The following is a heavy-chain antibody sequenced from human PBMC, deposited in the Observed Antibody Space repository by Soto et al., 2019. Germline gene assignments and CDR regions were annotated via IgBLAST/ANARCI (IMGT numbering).Heavy chain of an antibody. Sequence: GGSLRLSCAASGFTFSSYGMHWVRQAPGKGLEWVALISYHGTNKYYADSVKGRFTISRDNSKNTLYLQMNSLRAEDTAVYYFARRLPYDSSGYFFDHWGQGTLVTVSS. CDR3: ARRLPYDSSGYFFDH. CDR1: GFTFSSYG. CDR2: ISYHGTNK. J-gene: IGHJ4*02. D-gene: IGHD3-22*01. V-gene: IGHV3-30*03.